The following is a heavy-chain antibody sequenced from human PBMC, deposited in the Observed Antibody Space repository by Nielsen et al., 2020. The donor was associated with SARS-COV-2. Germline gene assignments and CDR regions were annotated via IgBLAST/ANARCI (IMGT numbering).Heavy chain of an antibody. Sequence: WIRQPPGKGLEWVAVISYDGSNKYYADSVKGRFTISRDNSKNTLYLQMNSLRAEDTAVYYCASVVEMSVWGQGTLVTVSS. V-gene: IGHV3-30*04. D-gene: IGHD5-24*01. J-gene: IGHJ4*02. CDR2: ISYDGSNK. CDR3: ASVVEMSV.